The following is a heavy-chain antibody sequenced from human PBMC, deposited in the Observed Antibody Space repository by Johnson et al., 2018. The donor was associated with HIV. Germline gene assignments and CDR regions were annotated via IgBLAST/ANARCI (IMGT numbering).Heavy chain of an antibody. CDR3: ARGRGALDI. CDR1: GFTFSSYG. Sequence: QVQLVESGGGVVQPGRSLRLSCAASGFTFSSYGMHWVRQAPGKGLEWVAVIWYAGSETYSVDSVKGRFTLSRDNARSSLFLQMNSLRVEDTAINYCARGRGALDIWGQGTMVTVSS. V-gene: IGHV3-33*03. D-gene: IGHD3-16*01. J-gene: IGHJ3*02. CDR2: IWYAGSET.